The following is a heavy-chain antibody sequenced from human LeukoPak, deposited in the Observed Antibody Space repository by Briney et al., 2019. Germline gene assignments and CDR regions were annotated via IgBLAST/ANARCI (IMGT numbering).Heavy chain of an antibody. D-gene: IGHD6-6*01. CDR3: ASDPSSSDNFFDF. CDR2: INLNSGGT. V-gene: IGHV1-2*06. CDR1: GFTFSDYY. Sequence: GASVKVSCKASGFTFSDYYIHWVRQAPGQGLDYMGHINLNSGGTFYAQRFQGRVTMTRDTPISTAYMDLSRLTSDDTAVYFCASDPSSSDNFFDFWGQGTLVTVSS. J-gene: IGHJ4*02.